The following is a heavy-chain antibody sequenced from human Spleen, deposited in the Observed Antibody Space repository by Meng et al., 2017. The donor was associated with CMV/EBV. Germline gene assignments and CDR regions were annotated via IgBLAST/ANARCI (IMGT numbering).Heavy chain of an antibody. CDR3: ARFGYGDYGDFDF. D-gene: IGHD4-17*01. CDR1: GYSFATNW. J-gene: IGHJ4*02. Sequence: GESLKISCEGSGYSFATNWIGWVRQMPGKGLEWMGIIYPGDSETKYSPSFEGQVTISADKSTNTAYLQWNSLKASETAMYYCARFGYGDYGDFDFWGQGTLVTVSS. V-gene: IGHV5-51*01. CDR2: IYPGDSET.